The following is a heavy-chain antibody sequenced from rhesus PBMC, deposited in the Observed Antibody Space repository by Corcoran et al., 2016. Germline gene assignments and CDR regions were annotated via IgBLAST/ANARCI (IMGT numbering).Heavy chain of an antibody. J-gene: IGHJ5-1*01. CDR2: IYGNSAST. V-gene: IGHV4S9*01. Sequence: QVQLQESGPGLVKPAETLSLTCAVSGASISDYSYCNWIRQPPGKGLEWIGNIYGNSASTYYNPALKSRVTISKDTSKNQFFLKLSSVTAADTAVYYCAREDSNRFDVWGPGVLVTVSS. CDR3: AREDSNRFDV. CDR1: GASISDYSY.